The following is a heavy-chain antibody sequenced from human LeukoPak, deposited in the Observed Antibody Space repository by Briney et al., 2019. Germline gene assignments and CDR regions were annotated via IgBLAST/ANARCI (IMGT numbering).Heavy chain of an antibody. D-gene: IGHD3-10*01. J-gene: IGHJ4*02. CDR1: VYTFTSYA. CDR3: AREAYGSGSYHFDY. CDR2: INTNTGNP. Sequence: GASVKDTCKASVYTFTSYALNWLRQAPGQGLEWMGWINTNTGNPMYAQGFTGRFVFSLDTSVSTAYLQISSLEAEETAIYYCAREAYGSGSYHFDYWGQGTLVTASS. V-gene: IGHV7-4-1*02.